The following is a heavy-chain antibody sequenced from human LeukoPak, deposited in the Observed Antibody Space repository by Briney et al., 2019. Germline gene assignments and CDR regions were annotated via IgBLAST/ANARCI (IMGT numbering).Heavy chain of an antibody. V-gene: IGHV3-7*01. CDR3: ASRRGGI. Sequence: GGSLRLSCVASGFTFSNYWMNWVRQAPGKGLEWVASIQQEGSEIYYVDSVKGRFTISGDNAKKSLYLQMNSLRVEDTAVYYCASRRGGIWGQGTLVTVSS. D-gene: IGHD1-14*01. CDR2: IQQEGSEI. CDR1: GFTFSNYW. J-gene: IGHJ4*02.